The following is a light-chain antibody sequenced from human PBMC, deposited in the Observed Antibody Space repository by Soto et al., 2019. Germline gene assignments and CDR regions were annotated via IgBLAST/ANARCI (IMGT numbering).Light chain of an antibody. V-gene: IGLV2-14*03. J-gene: IGLJ1*01. CDR2: AVS. Sequence: QSLLTLPPFLSGSTGQIFATPSHGTLTFIGSYNHVAWYQQFPGKSPKLMIYAVSDRPPGVSDRFSGSKSGITASLTISGLQTEDEADYYCISYTDRQSYLFGTGTKVTVL. CDR3: ISYTDRQSYL. CDR1: LTFIGSYNH.